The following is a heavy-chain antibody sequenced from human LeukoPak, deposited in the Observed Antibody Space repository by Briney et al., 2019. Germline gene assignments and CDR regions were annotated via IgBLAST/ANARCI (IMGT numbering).Heavy chain of an antibody. D-gene: IGHD6-13*01. CDR3: ARDQSVRLLQTSSTYFKHVFAI. J-gene: IGHJ3*02. CDR2: ISAYNGNT. V-gene: IGHV1-18*01. Sequence: ASVKASCKTSGYTFTNYGISWVRQAPGLGVEWMGWISAYNGNTNYAQKVQGRVTMTTDTSTSTAYMELRSLRFDDTAVYYCARDQSVRLLQTSSTYFKHVFAIWGQGSMVTVSS. CDR1: GYTFTNYG.